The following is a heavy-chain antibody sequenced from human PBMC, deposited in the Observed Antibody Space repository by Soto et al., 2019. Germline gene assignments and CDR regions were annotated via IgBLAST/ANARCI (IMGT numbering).Heavy chain of an antibody. CDR2: IIPIFGTA. Sequence: SVKVSCKASGGTFSSYAISWVRQAPGQGLEWMGGIIPIFGTANYAQKFQGRVTITADKSTSTAYMELSSLRSEDTAVYYCARSVLGIAAAGADYYYYGMDVWGQGTTVTVS. CDR1: GGTFSSYA. V-gene: IGHV1-69*06. J-gene: IGHJ6*02. D-gene: IGHD6-13*01. CDR3: ARSVLGIAAAGADYYYYGMDV.